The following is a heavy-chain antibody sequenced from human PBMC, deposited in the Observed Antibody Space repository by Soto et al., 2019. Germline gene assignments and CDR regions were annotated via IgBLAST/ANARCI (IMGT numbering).Heavy chain of an antibody. J-gene: IGHJ6*02. D-gene: IGHD3-22*01. CDR1: GFTFSSYA. CDR2: ISYDGSNK. CDR3: ARDRPDDSSGYYYYYYYGMDV. Sequence: QVQLVESGGGVVQPGRSLRLSCAASGFTFSSYAMHWVRQAPGKGLEWVAVISYDGSNKYYADSVKGRFTISRDNSKNTLYLQMNSLRAEDTAVYYCARDRPDDSSGYYYYYYYGMDVWGQGTTVTVSS. V-gene: IGHV3-30-3*01.